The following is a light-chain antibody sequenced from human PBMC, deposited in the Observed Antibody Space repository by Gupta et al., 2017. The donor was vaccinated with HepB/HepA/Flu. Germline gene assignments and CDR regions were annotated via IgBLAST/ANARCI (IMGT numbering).Light chain of an antibody. Sequence: DIQMTQSPSSLSASVGDRVTITCRASQGISSYLNWYQQKPGKAPKLLIYAASSLQSGFPSRFSGSGSGTDFTLTITSLQPEDSATYYCQQSYSTWTFGQGTKVEIK. CDR1: QGISSY. CDR2: AAS. J-gene: IGKJ1*01. CDR3: QQSYSTWT. V-gene: IGKV1-39*01.